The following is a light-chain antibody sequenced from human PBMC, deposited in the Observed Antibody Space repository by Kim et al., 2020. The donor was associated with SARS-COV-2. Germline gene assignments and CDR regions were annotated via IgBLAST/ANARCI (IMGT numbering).Light chain of an antibody. J-gene: IGLJ2*01. CDR3: SSYTSIVTLV. Sequence: QSALTQPASVSGSPGQSITISCTGTSGDVGGYNYVAWYQQHPGKAPQLIIYDVNKWPSGVSNRFSGSKSGNTASLTISDLQVEDEADYYCSSYTSIVTLVFGGGTQLTVL. V-gene: IGLV2-14*03. CDR2: DVN. CDR1: SGDVGGYNY.